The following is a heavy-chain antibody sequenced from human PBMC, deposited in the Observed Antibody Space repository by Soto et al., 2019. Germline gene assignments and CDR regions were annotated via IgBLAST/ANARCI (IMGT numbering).Heavy chain of an antibody. J-gene: IGHJ5*02. V-gene: IGHV4-39*01. CDR1: GFSISSSSYY. CDR3: ARPVGYCSGGSCYSRWFDP. Sequence: PSETLYLTCSFSGFSISSSSYYWGWIRQPPGKGLEWIGSIYYSGSTYYNPSLKSRVTISVDTSKNQFSLKLSSVTAADTAVYYCARPVGYCSGGSCYSRWFDPWGQGTLVTVSS. D-gene: IGHD2-15*01. CDR2: IYYSGST.